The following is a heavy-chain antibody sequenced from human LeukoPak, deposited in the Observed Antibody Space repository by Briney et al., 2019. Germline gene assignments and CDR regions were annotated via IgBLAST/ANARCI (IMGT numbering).Heavy chain of an antibody. CDR1: GFTFSSYA. CDR2: ISGSGGST. V-gene: IGHV3-23*01. Sequence: PGGSLRLSCAASGFTFSSYAMSWVRQAPGKGLEWVSAISGSGGSTYYADSVKGRFTISRDNAKNSLYLQMNSLRAEDTAVYYCARARYDSSGYDYYFDYWGQGTLVTVSS. CDR3: ARARYDSSGYDYYFDY. D-gene: IGHD3-22*01. J-gene: IGHJ4*02.